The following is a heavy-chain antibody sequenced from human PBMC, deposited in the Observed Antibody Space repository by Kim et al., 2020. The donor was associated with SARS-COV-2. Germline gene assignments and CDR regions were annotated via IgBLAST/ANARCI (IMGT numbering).Heavy chain of an antibody. D-gene: IGHD6-13*01. V-gene: IGHV7-4-1*02. CDR2: INTNTGNP. CDR3: VSLPVIAAAGYYYYYGMDV. CDR1: GYTFTSYA. J-gene: IGHJ6*02. Sequence: ASVKVSCKASGYTFTSYAMNWVRQAPGQGLEWMGWINTNTGNPTYAQGFTGRFVFSLDTSVSTAYLQISSLKAEDTAVYYCVSLPVIAAAGYYYYYGMDVWGQGTTVTVSS.